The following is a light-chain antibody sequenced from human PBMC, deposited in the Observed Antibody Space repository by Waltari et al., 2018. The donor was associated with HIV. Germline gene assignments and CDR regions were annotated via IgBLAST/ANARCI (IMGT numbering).Light chain of an antibody. CDR2: QAS. Sequence: DIQLPQSPSTLSASLADSVNITCRASLNINTWLAWYQHRPGKAPKLLIYQASILQSGVPSRFSGSGSVTEFTLTISCLQPDDFATYFCQQFNTYPMYTFGQGTKLEV. V-gene: IGKV1-5*03. J-gene: IGKJ2*01. CDR1: LNINTW. CDR3: QQFNTYPMYT.